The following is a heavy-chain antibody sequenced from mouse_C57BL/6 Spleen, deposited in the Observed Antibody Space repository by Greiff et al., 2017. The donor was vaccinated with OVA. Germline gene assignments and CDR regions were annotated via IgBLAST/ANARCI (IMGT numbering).Heavy chain of an antibody. V-gene: IGHV3-6*01. Sequence: EVKLQESGPGLVKPSQSLSLTCSVTGYSITSGYYWNWIRQFPGNKLEWMGYISYDGSTNYNPSLKNRISITRDTSKNQFFLKLNSVTTKDTATYDCARGSTTGFAYWGQGTLVTVSA. J-gene: IGHJ3*01. CDR3: ARGSTTGFAY. CDR1: GYSITSGYY. D-gene: IGHD1-1*01. CDR2: ISYDGST.